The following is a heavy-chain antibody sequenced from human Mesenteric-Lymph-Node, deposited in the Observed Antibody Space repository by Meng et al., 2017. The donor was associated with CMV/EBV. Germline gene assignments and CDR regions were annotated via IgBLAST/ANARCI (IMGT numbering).Heavy chain of an antibody. J-gene: IGHJ4*02. CDR2: IVPLFDIA. Sequence: SCQPSGDTFSSYAISWVRQAPGRGLEWMGRIVPLFDIADYARKFQDRVTITADKSTNTVYMELSSLRSEDTAVYYCAPRDTVTTVDYWGQGTLVTVSS. D-gene: IGHD4-17*01. V-gene: IGHV1-69*04. CDR1: GDTFSSYA. CDR3: APRDTVTTVDY.